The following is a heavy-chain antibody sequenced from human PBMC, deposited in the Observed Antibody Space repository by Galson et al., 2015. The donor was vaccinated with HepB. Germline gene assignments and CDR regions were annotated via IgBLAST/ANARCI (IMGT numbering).Heavy chain of an antibody. CDR1: GFSFSTYG. V-gene: IGHV3-30*18. D-gene: IGHD6-6*01. CDR2: VLSDGSKE. J-gene: IGHJ6*02. CDR3: AKRHRTGASSSGSKFYYDGLDV. Sequence: ALRLACAASGFSFSTYGMHWVRQAPGKGLVWVAVVLSDGSKEYYAESGKGRLSIPRDNSTNIVYLQMNSLRPEDTAAYYCAKRHRTGASSSGSKFYYDGLDVWGQGTTVTVS.